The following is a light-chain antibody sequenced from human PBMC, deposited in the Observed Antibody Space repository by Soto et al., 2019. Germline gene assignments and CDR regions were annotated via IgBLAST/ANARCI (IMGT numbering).Light chain of an antibody. CDR3: QQCATSPLT. J-gene: IGKJ4*01. Sequence: EIVLAQFPGTLSLSPGERATLSCRASQTVGNNYLAWYQQKPGQVPRLLIDDASNRATGISDRFSGTGSGTDFTLTISRLEPEDFAVYYCQQCATSPLTFGGGTKVEI. V-gene: IGKV3-20*01. CDR1: QTVGNNY. CDR2: DAS.